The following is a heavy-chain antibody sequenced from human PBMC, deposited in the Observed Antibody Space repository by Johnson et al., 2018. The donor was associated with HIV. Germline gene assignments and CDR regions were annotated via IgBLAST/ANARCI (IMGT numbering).Heavy chain of an antibody. CDR2: ISGSGNAI. D-gene: IGHD3-16*02. CDR3: VRGGLGYQNIHDPFDI. CDR1: RLTLSDSY. J-gene: IGHJ3*02. V-gene: IGHV3-11*01. Sequence: QVQLVESGGGLVKPGGSLRLSCVASRLTLSDSYMSWIRQAPGKGLEWVSYISGSGNAIYYADSVRGRFTISRDNAKNSLYLQMNSLRAEDTALYYCVRGGLGYQNIHDPFDIWGQGTMVTVSS.